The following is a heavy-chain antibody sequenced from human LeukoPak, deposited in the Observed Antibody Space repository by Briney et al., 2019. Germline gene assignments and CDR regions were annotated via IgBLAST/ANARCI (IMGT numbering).Heavy chain of an antibody. CDR1: GGSISSYY. V-gene: IGHV4-4*07. Sequence: SETLSLTCTVSGGSISSYYWSWIRQPAGKGLEWIGRIYTSGSTNYNPSPKSRVTMSVDTSKNQFSLKLSSVTAADTAVYYCARQKVYGITEAGPAISYYYYYMDVWGKGTTVTISS. J-gene: IGHJ6*03. CDR2: IYTSGST. CDR3: ARQKVYGITEAGPAISYYYYYMDV. D-gene: IGHD1-14*01.